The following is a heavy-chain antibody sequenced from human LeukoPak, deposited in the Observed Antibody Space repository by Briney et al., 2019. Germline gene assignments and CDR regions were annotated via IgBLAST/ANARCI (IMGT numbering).Heavy chain of an antibody. CDR1: AFTVSGTY. D-gene: IGHD3-10*01. J-gene: IGHJ4*02. CDR2: IYIGGKT. Sequence: GGSLRLSCAASAFTVSGTYMTWVRQAPGKGLEWVSLIYIGGKTYYADSVKGRFTISRDNSKNILYLQMNSLRAEDTAVYYCARGWGEGGQGTLVTVSS. CDR3: ARGWGE. V-gene: IGHV3-66*01.